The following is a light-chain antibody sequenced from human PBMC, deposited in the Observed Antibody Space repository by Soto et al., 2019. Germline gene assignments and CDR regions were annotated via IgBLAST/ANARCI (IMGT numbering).Light chain of an antibody. Sequence: EIVLTQSPAILSLSPGERATLSCRASESVITYLAWFQQKPGQAPRLLIYDASNRATGIPARFSGSGSGTDFTLTISSLEHEDFAVYYCQQRYKWPPITFGQGTRLDFK. CDR3: QQRYKWPPIT. V-gene: IGKV3-11*01. CDR2: DAS. CDR1: ESVITY. J-gene: IGKJ5*01.